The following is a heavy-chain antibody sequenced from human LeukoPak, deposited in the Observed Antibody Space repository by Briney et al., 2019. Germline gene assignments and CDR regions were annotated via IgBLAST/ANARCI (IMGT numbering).Heavy chain of an antibody. V-gene: IGHV3-30*02. D-gene: IGHD5-12*01. CDR2: RRRGGNIE. CDR1: GFALGPSG. Sequence: PGGSLRLSCAASGFALGPSGMHWVRQAPGKGLEWVAFRRRGGNIETYRHSVKGRFTISIDDSKNTLYLEMNSLRAEDTAIYFCARWGQTSGYYYVDNWGQGTLVTVSS. J-gene: IGHJ4*02. CDR3: ARWGQTSGYYYVDN.